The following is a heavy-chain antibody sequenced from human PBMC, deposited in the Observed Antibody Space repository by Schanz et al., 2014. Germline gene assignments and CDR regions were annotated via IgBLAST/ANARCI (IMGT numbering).Heavy chain of an antibody. V-gene: IGHV3-23*04. Sequence: EVQLVESGGGVVQPGGSLRLSCTASGFTFSAYAMTWVRQIPGKGLEWVSVIGVDGTTTYYADSVKGRFTISRDNSKNTLYLQMNSLRAEDTAVYYCAKGRFGELSAFDIWGQGTMVTVSS. J-gene: IGHJ3*02. D-gene: IGHD3-10*01. CDR1: GFTFSAYA. CDR3: AKGRFGELSAFDI. CDR2: IGVDGTTT.